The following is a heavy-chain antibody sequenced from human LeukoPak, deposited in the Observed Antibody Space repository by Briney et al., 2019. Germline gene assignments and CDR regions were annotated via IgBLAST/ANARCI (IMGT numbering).Heavy chain of an antibody. V-gene: IGHV4-34*01. CDR3: AGSIAAAGSVRY. Sequence: SETLSLTCAVYGGSFSGYYWSWIRQPPGKGLEWIGEINHSGSTNYNPSLKSRVTISVDTSKNQFSLKLSSVTAADTAVYYCAGSIAAAGSVRYWGQGTLVTVSS. D-gene: IGHD6-13*01. CDR2: INHSGST. CDR1: GGSFSGYY. J-gene: IGHJ4*02.